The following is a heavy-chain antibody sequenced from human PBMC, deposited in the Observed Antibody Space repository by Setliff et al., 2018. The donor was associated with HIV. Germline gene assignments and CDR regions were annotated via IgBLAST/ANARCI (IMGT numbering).Heavy chain of an antibody. CDR1: GAPIRGHY. J-gene: IGHJ3*02. D-gene: IGHD3-22*01. CDR2: IYYSGNT. CDR3: ARSLVPSGYYYGRHAFDI. Sequence: KASETLSLTCSVSGAPIRGHYWSWIRQSPGKGLEWIGNIYYSGNTNYNPSFKSRVTISVDTSKNQFSLRVNSVTAADTAVYYCARSLVPSGYYYGRHAFDIWGQGTKVTVSS. V-gene: IGHV4-59*08.